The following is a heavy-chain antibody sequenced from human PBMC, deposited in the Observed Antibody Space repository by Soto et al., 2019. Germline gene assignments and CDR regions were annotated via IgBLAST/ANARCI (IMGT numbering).Heavy chain of an antibody. CDR2: INHSGST. J-gene: IGHJ4*02. CDR3: ARGAGTTGFTEIDY. Sequence: QVQLQQWGAGLLKPSETLSLTCAVYGGSFSGYYWSWIRQPPGKGLEWIGEINHSGSTNYNPSLKSRVTISVDTSKNQFSLKLSSVTAADTAVYYCARGAGTTGFTEIDYWGQGTLVTVSS. CDR1: GGSFSGYY. D-gene: IGHD1-7*01. V-gene: IGHV4-34*01.